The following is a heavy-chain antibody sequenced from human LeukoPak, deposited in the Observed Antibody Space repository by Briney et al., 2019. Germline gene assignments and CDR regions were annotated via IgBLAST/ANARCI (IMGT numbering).Heavy chain of an antibody. Sequence: SVKVSCKASGGTFSSYAISWVRQAPGQGLEWMGGIIPIFGTANYAQKFQGRVTITADESTSTAYMELSSLRSEDTAVYYCAKDFLYGGNQVCYFDYWGQGTLVTVSS. CDR1: GGTFSSYA. CDR3: AKDFLYGGNQVCYFDY. V-gene: IGHV1-69*13. CDR2: IIPIFGTA. J-gene: IGHJ4*02. D-gene: IGHD4-23*01.